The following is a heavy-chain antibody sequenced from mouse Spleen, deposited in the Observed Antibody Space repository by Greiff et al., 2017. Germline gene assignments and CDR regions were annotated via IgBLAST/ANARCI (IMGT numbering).Heavy chain of an antibody. J-gene: IGHJ4*01. CDR3: ARTDGNYVAMDY. D-gene: IGHD2-1*01. CDR1: GYSITSAYS. Sequence: EVKLMESGPDLVKPSQSLSLTCTVTGYSITSAYSWHWIRQFPGNKLEWMGYIHYSGSTNYNPSLKSRISITRDTSKNQFFLQLNSVTTEDTATYYCARTDGNYVAMDYWGQGTSVTVSS. V-gene: IGHV3-1*02. CDR2: IHYSGST.